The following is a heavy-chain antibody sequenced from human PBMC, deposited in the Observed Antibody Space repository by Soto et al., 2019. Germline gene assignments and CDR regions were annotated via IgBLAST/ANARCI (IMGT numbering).Heavy chain of an antibody. CDR3: ARGGGVGVAGSAAFDM. J-gene: IGHJ3*02. D-gene: IGHD3-3*01. Sequence: QLHLVQSGAVVKKPGASVTVSCSASGYPVTAYYMHWVRQAPGRGLEWMGGINPATGAAKYTQKFQGRVNLSKDTSTRTVFMEMGGLTSADTAVFYCARGGGVGVAGSAAFDMWGQGTLVTVSS. V-gene: IGHV1-2*02. CDR2: INPATGAA. CDR1: GYPVTAYY.